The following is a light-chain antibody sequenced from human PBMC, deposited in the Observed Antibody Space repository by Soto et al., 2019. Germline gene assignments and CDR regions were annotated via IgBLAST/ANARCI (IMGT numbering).Light chain of an antibody. CDR2: AAS. J-gene: IGKJ4*01. V-gene: IGKV1-12*01. CDR3: QQANSLPLT. Sequence: DIQMTQSPSSVSASVGDRVTITCRASQGISSWVAWYQQKPGKAPKLLIYAASSLQSGVPSRFSGSGAGADFTLTISSLQPEDCAIYFCQQANSLPLTFGGGTKVDIK. CDR1: QGISSW.